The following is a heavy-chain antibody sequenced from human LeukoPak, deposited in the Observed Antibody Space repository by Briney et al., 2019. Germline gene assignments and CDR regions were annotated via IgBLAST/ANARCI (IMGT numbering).Heavy chain of an antibody. CDR3: ARDPSRGYSYGYGDY. J-gene: IGHJ4*02. V-gene: IGHV3-7*01. D-gene: IGHD5-18*01. CDR2: IKQDGSEK. CDR1: RFTFSSYW. Sequence: PGGSLRLSCAASRFTFSSYWMNWVRQAPGKGPEWVANIKQDGSEKYYVDSVKGRFTISRDNAKNSLYLQMNSLRAEDTAVYYCARDPSRGYSYGYGDYWGQGTLVTVSS.